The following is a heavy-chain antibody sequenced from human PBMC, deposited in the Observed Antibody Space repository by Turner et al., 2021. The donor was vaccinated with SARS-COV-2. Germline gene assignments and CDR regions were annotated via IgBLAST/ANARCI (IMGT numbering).Heavy chain of an antibody. V-gene: IGHV3-48*03. CDR2: IDGDGTTT. CDR3: ATFSVVVPDY. J-gene: IGHJ4*02. D-gene: IGHD2-2*01. CDR1: GFTFGRSE. Sequence: DVQLVESGGGFVQPGGSLRLSCAASGFTFGRSEMSWVRQAPVKGLEWLAYIDGDGTTTFYAHSVKGRFTISRDNRKNSLFLQMSTLRADDTAIYYCATFSVVVPDYWGQGTLVTVSS.